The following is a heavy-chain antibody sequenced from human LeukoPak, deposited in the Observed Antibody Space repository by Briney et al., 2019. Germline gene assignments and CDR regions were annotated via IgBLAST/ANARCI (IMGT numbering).Heavy chain of an antibody. CDR3: ARGPSQYYYYYYMDV. V-gene: IGHV1-69*05. Sequence: SSVKVSCKASGGTFSSYAISWVRQAPGQGLEWMGGIIPIFGTANYAQKFQGRVTITTDESTSTAYMELSSLRSEDTAVYYCARGPSQYYYYYYMDVWGKGTTVTVSS. J-gene: IGHJ6*03. CDR2: IIPIFGTA. CDR1: GGTFSSYA.